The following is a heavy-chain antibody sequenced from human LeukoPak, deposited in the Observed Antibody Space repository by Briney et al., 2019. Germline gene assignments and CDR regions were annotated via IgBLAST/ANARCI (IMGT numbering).Heavy chain of an antibody. V-gene: IGHV1-2*02. CDR3: ASITMVRGVPVKFDY. CDR2: INPNSGGT. D-gene: IGHD3-10*01. CDR1: GYTFTGYY. J-gene: IGHJ4*02. Sequence: ASVTVSCKASGYTFTGYYMHWVRQAPGQGLEWMGWINPNSGGTNYAQKFQGRVTMTRDTSISTAYMELSRLRSDDTAVYYCASITMVRGVPVKFDYWGQGTLVTVSS.